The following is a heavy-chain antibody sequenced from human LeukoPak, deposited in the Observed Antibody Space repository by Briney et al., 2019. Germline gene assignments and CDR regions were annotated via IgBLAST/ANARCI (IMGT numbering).Heavy chain of an antibody. Sequence: GGSLRLSCAASGFTFSSYSMNWVRQAPGKGLEWISYISSSNSNMYYADSVKGRFTISRDNVKNSLFLEMNSLRAEDTAVYHCAKAFTTAYEDAFDIWGQGTVVTVSS. J-gene: IGHJ3*02. V-gene: IGHV3-48*01. CDR2: ISSSNSNM. D-gene: IGHD1-14*01. CDR1: GFTFSSYS. CDR3: AKAFTTAYEDAFDI.